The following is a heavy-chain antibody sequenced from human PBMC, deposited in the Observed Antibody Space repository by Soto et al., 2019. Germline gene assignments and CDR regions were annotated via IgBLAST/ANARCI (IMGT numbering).Heavy chain of an antibody. CDR3: AKVRGIPGAGTYYYYGMDV. CDR1: GYTFSSYG. Sequence: QVQLVQSGAEVKKPGASVKVSCKASGYTFSSYGITWVRQAPGQGLEWMGWISAYNGNTNYAQKLQGRGTMTTDTSTSTAYMGRRSLRADATAVYYCAKVRGIPGAGTYYYYGMDVWGQGTTVTVSS. D-gene: IGHD6-19*01. V-gene: IGHV1-18*01. CDR2: ISAYNGNT. J-gene: IGHJ6*02.